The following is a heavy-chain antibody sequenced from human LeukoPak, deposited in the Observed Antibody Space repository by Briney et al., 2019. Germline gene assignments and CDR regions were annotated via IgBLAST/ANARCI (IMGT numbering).Heavy chain of an antibody. V-gene: IGHV3-53*01. CDR1: GFTFSSNY. CDR2: IYSGGST. Sequence: GGSLRLSCAASGFTFSSNYMSWVRQAPGKGLEWVSVIYSGGSTYYADSVKGRFILSRDNSKNTVYLQMGSLRAEDTATYYCAKDYCRDGNCPFPFLDSWGQGILVTVSS. D-gene: IGHD2-15*01. CDR3: AKDYCRDGNCPFPFLDS. J-gene: IGHJ4*02.